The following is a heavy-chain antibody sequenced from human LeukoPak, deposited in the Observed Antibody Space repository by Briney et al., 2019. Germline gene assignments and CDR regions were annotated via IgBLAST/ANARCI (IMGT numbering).Heavy chain of an antibody. V-gene: IGHV3-23*01. CDR2: ISGSSGST. D-gene: IGHD6-13*01. CDR3: AKDSSGDSTAWSPFGY. J-gene: IGHJ4*02. Sequence: GGSLRLSCAASGFTFSSYAMSWVRQAPGKGLEWVSAISGSSGSTYYADSVKGRFTISRDNSKNTLYLEMNNLRGDDTAVYYCAKDSSGDSTAWSPFGYWGQGTLVTVSS. CDR1: GFTFSSYA.